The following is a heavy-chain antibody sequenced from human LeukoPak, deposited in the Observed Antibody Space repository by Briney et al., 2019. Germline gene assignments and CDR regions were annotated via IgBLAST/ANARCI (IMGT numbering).Heavy chain of an antibody. CDR3: AGHQQWLIY. CDR2: IWYDGSNK. V-gene: IGHV3-33*03. D-gene: IGHD6-19*01. CDR1: GFTFSSYG. J-gene: IGHJ4*02. Sequence: QPGRSLRLSCAASGFTFSSYGMHWVRQAPGKGLEWVAVIWYDGSNKYYADSVKGRFTISRDNAKNTLYLQVNSLRADDTAVYYCAGHQQWLIYWGQGTLVTVSS.